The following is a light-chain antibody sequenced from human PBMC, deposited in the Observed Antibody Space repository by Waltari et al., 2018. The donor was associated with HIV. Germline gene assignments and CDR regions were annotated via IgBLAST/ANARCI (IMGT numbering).Light chain of an antibody. Sequence: DIQMTQSPSSVSASVGDRVTISCRASQGIDSWLAWYQQKPGKAPEVLICVASIFQSGVPSRFSASGSGTYFTLTITNLQPEDSATYYCQQLYSFPLTFGGGTKVEIK. V-gene: IGKV1-12*01. CDR1: QGIDSW. J-gene: IGKJ4*01. CDR3: QQLYSFPLT. CDR2: VAS.